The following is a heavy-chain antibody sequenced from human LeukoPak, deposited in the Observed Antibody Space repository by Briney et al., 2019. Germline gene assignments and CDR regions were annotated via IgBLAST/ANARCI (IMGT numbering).Heavy chain of an antibody. CDR1: GFTLSSYW. V-gene: IGHV3-7*02. D-gene: IGHD5-12*01. Sequence: GGSLRLSCAASGFTLSSYWMSWVRQAPGTGLEWVANIKEDGNEKYYVDSVKGRFTISRDNAKNSLYLQMNSLRAEDTAVFYCARLRGYRASDQYYFDYWGQGTLVTVSS. CDR3: ARLRGYRASDQYYFDY. CDR2: IKEDGNEK. J-gene: IGHJ4*02.